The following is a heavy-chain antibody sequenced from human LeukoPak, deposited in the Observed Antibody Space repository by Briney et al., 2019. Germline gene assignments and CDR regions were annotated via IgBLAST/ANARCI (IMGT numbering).Heavy chain of an antibody. CDR1: GYTFAGYF. D-gene: IGHD1-26*01. CDR2: INANSGDT. CDR3: ARDLISTPYWELDY. J-gene: IGHJ4*02. V-gene: IGHV1-2*06. Sequence: ASVKVSCKTSGYTFAGYFLHWVRQAPTQGLQWMGRINANSGDTDLAQDFQDGVTMTRDTSIYTAYMELSSLTSDDTAIYYCARDLISTPYWELDYWGQGTLVAVSS.